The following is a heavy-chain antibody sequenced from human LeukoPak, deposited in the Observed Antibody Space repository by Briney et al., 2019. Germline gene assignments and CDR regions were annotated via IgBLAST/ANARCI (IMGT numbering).Heavy chain of an antibody. J-gene: IGHJ5*02. V-gene: IGHV1-69*13. CDR1: GGTFSSYA. CDR3: ARGPYSSSWYRNWFDP. CDR2: IIPIFGTA. D-gene: IGHD6-13*01. Sequence: SVKVSCKASGGTFSSYAISWVRQAPGQGLEWMGGIIPIFGTANYAQKFQGRVTITADESTSTAYMGLSSLRSEDTAVYYCARGPYSSSWYRNWFDPWGQGTLVTVSS.